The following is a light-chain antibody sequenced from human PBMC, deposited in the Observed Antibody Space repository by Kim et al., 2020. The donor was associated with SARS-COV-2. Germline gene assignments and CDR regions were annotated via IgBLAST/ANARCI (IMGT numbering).Light chain of an antibody. J-gene: IGLJ2*01. V-gene: IGLV2-14*04. CDR2: DVT. Sequence: GQSITLSFTGTSSDIGGYNYVSWFQQHPARAPKLIIYDVTERPSGISDRFSGSKSGTTASLTISGLQPEDEATYFCASYTRTNTHIFGGGTQLTVL. CDR3: ASYTRTNTHI. CDR1: SSDIGGYNY.